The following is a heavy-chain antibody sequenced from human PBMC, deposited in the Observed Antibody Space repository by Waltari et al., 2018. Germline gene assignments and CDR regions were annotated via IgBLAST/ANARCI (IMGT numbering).Heavy chain of an antibody. J-gene: IGHJ1*01. CDR1: VAPPFSSYF. D-gene: IGHD3-10*01. V-gene: IGHV4-34*02. CDR3: ARSAAIVVRGRYFQY. CDR2: ITDRGLT. Sequence: QLLLQQWGAGLLNPSDTLSLSRAVHVAPPFSSYFWTWVRPVPGKGLEWIGEITDRGLTNYNPALKSRATRSVDTSRNQCSLTLTSVTAADTALYYCARSAAIVVRGRYFQYWGQGTLVTVSS.